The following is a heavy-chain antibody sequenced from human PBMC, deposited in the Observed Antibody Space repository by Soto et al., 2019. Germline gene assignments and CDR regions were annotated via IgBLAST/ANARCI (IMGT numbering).Heavy chain of an antibody. Sequence: KPSETLSLTCTVSGGSISSYYWSWIRQPPGKGLEWIGYIYYSGSTNYNPSLKSRVTISVDTSKNQFSLKLSSVTAADTAVYYCARHYYDSSGYSPAFDYWGQGTLVTVSS. J-gene: IGHJ4*02. D-gene: IGHD3-22*01. CDR2: IYYSGST. V-gene: IGHV4-59*01. CDR1: GGSISSYY. CDR3: ARHYYDSSGYSPAFDY.